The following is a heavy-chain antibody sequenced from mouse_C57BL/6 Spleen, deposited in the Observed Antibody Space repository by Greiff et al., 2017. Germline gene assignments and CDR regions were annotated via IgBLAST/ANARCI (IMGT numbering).Heavy chain of an antibody. J-gene: IGHJ1*03. CDR3: ARGFRFLYDYGWYFDV. Sequence: VQLQQSGPELVKPGASVKMSCKASGYTFTDYNMHWVKQSHGKSLEWIGYINPNNGGTSYNQKFKGKATLTVNKSSSTAYMELRSLTSEDSAVYYCARGFRFLYDYGWYFDVWGTGTTVTVSS. V-gene: IGHV1-22*01. CDR2: INPNNGGT. CDR1: GYTFTDYN. D-gene: IGHD2-4*01.